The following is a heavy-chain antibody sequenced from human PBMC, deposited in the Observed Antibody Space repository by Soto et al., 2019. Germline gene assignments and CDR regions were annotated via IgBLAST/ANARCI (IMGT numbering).Heavy chain of an antibody. CDR3: ARERVRGVDV. CDR2: MNPNRANT. V-gene: IGHV1-8*01. Sequence: QVQLVQSGAEVKKPGASVKVSCKASGYTFTSYDINWVRQATGQGIEWMGWMNPNRANTGYAQKFQGTVTVTRNTTMRTACMELCSLRSEDTAVYYCARERVRGVDVGGQGTTVTGSS. CDR1: GYTFTSYD. J-gene: IGHJ6*02.